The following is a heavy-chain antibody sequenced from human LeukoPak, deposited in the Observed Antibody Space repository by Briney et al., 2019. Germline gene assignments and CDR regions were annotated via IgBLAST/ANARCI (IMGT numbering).Heavy chain of an antibody. CDR1: GFTFSNYA. J-gene: IGHJ2*01. V-gene: IGHV3-23*01. CDR3: AKRHLTAVQRYFDL. Sequence: PGGSLRLSCAASGFTFSNYAMTWVRQAPGKGLEWVSAISGTGGSTYYADSVKGRFTISRDSSKNTLYLQMNSLRAEDTAVYYCAKRHLTAVQRYFDLWGRGTLVTVSS. CDR2: ISGTGGST. D-gene: IGHD3-9*01.